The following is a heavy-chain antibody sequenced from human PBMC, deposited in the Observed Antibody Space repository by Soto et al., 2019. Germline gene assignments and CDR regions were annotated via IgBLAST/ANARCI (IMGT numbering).Heavy chain of an antibody. CDR2: ISYDGSNK. CDR1: GFTFSNYG. Sequence: QGQLVESGGGVVQPGRSLRLSCAASGFTFSNYGMHWVRQAPGKGLEWVAVISYDGSNKYYADSVKGRFTISRDNSKNTLYLQMKSLRAEDTAVYYCAKDRVSRSYLFDAFDIWGQGTMFTVSS. CDR3: AKDRVSRSYLFDAFDI. D-gene: IGHD1-26*01. J-gene: IGHJ3*02. V-gene: IGHV3-30*18.